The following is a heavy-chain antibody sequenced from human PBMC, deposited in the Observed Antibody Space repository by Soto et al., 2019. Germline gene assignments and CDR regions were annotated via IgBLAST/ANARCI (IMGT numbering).Heavy chain of an antibody. CDR1: GGTFSSHT. J-gene: IGHJ2*01. Sequence: QDQLVQSGAEVKKPGSSVKVSCKASGGTFSSHTFSWVRQAPGQGLEWMGRIIPALGTATYAQKFQGRVMITADESATTVYMELNSLRSEATAVYYCARPDFGDYWYFDLWGRGTLVTVSS. CDR3: ARPDFGDYWYFDL. D-gene: IGHD4-17*01. CDR2: IIPALGTA. V-gene: IGHV1-69*08.